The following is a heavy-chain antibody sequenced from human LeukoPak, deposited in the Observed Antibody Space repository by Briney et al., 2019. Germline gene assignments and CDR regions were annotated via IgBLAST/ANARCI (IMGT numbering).Heavy chain of an antibody. Sequence: SETLSLTCTVSGGSISSSSYYWGWIRQPPGKGLEWIGSIYYSGSTFYNPSLKSRVTISVDTSKNQFSLKLSSVTAADTAVYYCARDYSNLDYWGQGTLVTVSS. CDR2: IYYSGST. J-gene: IGHJ4*02. V-gene: IGHV4-39*07. CDR1: GGSISSSSYY. CDR3: ARDYSNLDY. D-gene: IGHD4-11*01.